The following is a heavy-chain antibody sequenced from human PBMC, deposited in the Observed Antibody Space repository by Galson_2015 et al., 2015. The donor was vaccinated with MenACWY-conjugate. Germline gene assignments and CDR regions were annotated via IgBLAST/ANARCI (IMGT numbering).Heavy chain of an antibody. J-gene: IGHJ4*02. CDR2: IYYSGTT. CDR3: ARVNHYDSIAYYFYY. Sequence: TLSLTCSVSGGSINSGGYHWTWIRQHPEKGLEWIGYIYYSGTTSYNPALKSRITISVDTSKNQFSLSLSSVTAADTAVYYCARVNHYDSIAYYFYYWGQGTLVTVSS. D-gene: IGHD3-22*01. CDR1: GGSINSGGYH. V-gene: IGHV4-31*03.